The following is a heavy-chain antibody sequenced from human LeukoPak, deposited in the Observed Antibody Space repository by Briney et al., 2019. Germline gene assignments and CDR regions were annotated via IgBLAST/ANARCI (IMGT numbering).Heavy chain of an antibody. Sequence: GGSLRLSCAAPGFTFSSYWMSWVRQAPGKGLEWVANIKQDGSEKYYVDSVKGRFTISRDNAKNSLYLQMNSLRAEDTAVYYCAKRAGYSGYDGGYYFDYWGQGTLVTVSS. CDR2: IKQDGSEK. J-gene: IGHJ4*02. CDR3: AKRAGYSGYDGGYYFDY. V-gene: IGHV3-7*01. D-gene: IGHD5-12*01. CDR1: GFTFSSYW.